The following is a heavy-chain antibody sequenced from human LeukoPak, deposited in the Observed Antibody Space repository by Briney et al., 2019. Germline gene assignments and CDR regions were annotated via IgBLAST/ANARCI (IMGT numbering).Heavy chain of an antibody. J-gene: IGHJ4*02. V-gene: IGHV3-74*01. CDR3: ARDDSSARANY. CDR2: IDDDGSTT. D-gene: IGHD3-22*01. CDR1: GFTFSNYW. Sequence: GGSLRLSCAASGFTFSNYWMHWVRQAPGRGLVWVSRIDDDGSTTVYAGSVKGRFTISRDNDKNTLYLQLNSLRAEGTAVYYCARDDSSARANYWGEGTLVTVSS.